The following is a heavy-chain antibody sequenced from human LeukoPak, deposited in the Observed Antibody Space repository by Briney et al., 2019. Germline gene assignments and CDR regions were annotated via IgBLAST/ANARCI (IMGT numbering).Heavy chain of an antibody. Sequence: GGSLRLSCAASGFTFSSYSMNWVRQAPGKGLEWVSSISSSSSYIYYADSVKGRFTISRDNAKNSLYLQMNSLSAEDTALYYCAKGAMVRGVIAARLYYFDYWGQGTLVTVSS. CDR3: AKGAMVRGVIAARLYYFDY. J-gene: IGHJ4*02. CDR2: ISSSSSYI. CDR1: GFTFSSYS. V-gene: IGHV3-21*04. D-gene: IGHD3-10*01.